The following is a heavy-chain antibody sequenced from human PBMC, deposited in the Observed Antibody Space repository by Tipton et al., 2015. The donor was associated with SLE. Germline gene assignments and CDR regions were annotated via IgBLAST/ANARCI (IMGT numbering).Heavy chain of an antibody. CDR1: GYTFTSYG. CDR3: AREGLTSSSPLLDY. J-gene: IGHJ4*02. V-gene: IGHV1-18*01. CDR2: ISAYDGNT. D-gene: IGHD6-6*01. Sequence: QLVQSGAEVKKPGASVKVSCKASGYTFTSYGISWVRQAPGQGLEWMGWISAYDGNTNYAQKLQGRVTMTRDTSISTAYMELSRLRSDDTAVYYCAREGLTSSSPLLDYWGQGTLVTVSS.